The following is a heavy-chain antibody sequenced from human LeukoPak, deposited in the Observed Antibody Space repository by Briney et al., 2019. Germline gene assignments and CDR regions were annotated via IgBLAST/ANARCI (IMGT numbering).Heavy chain of an antibody. CDR3: ARAYAGLPYYYGMDV. J-gene: IGHJ6*02. V-gene: IGHV3-21*01. D-gene: IGHD3-16*01. Sequence: PGGSLRLSCAASGFTFSSDDMNWVRQAPGKGLEWVSSISSGASYIYYADSVKGRFTISRDNAKSSLCLQMNSLRAEDTAVYYCARAYAGLPYYYGMDVWGQGTTVTVSS. CDR1: GFTFSSDD. CDR2: ISSGASYI.